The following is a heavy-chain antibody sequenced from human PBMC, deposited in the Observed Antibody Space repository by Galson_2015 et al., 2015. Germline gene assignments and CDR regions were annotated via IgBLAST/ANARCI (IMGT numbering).Heavy chain of an antibody. J-gene: IGHJ4*02. CDR2: IRGSGGST. CDR3: AKVFLPDREDYEALGY. CDR1: GFTFSSYA. Sequence: SLRLSCAASGFTFSSYAMSWVRQGPGKGLEWVSVIRGSGGSTYYADSVKGRFTISRDNSKNTLYLQMNSLRAEDTAVYYCAKVFLPDREDYEALGYWGQGAQVTVSS. D-gene: IGHD3-22*01. V-gene: IGHV3-23*01.